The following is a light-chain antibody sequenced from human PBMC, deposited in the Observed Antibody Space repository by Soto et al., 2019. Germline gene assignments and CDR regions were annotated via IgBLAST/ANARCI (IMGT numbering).Light chain of an antibody. CDR2: DNN. CDR3: GTWDSSLSAGV. J-gene: IGLJ2*01. V-gene: IGLV1-51*01. Sequence: QSVLTQPPSVSAAPGQKVTIPGSGSSPNIGNNYVSWYQQLPGTAPKLLIYDNNKRPSGIPDRFSGSKSGTSATLGITGLQTGDEADYYCGTWDSSLSAGVFGGGTQLTVL. CDR1: SPNIGNNY.